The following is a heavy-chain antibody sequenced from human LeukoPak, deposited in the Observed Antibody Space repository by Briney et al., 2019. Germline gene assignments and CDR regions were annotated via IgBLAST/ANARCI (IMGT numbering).Heavy chain of an antibody. CDR1: GGSISSGSYY. V-gene: IGHV4-61*02. Sequence: SQTLSLTCTVSGGSISSGSYYWSWIRQPAGKGLEWIGRIYTSGSTNYNPSLKSRVTISVDTSKNQLSLKLSSVTAADTAVYYCARMGLWFGELSGNWWFDPWGQGTLVTVSS. CDR3: ARMGLWFGELSGNWWFDP. D-gene: IGHD3-10*01. CDR2: IYTSGST. J-gene: IGHJ5*02.